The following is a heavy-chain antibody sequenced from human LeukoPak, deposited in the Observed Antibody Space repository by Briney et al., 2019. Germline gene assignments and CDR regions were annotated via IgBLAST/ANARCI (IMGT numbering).Heavy chain of an antibody. V-gene: IGHV1-46*01. CDR3: ARWAWYSSAWYPNHFDY. Sequence: ASVKVSCKASGYTFTSYYIHWVRQAPGQGLEWMGIITPSIGSTSYAQKFQDRVTMTRDTSTSTVYMELSSLRSEDTAVYYCARWAWYSSAWYPNHFDYWGQGTLVTVSS. J-gene: IGHJ4*02. D-gene: IGHD6-19*01. CDR1: GYTFTSYY. CDR2: ITPSIGST.